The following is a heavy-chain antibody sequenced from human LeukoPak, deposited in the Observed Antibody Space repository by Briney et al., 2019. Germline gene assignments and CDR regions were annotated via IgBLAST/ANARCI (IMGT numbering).Heavy chain of an antibody. J-gene: IGHJ4*02. CDR3: ARDPPDY. V-gene: IGHV3-48*03. CDR1: GFTFSSYE. CDR2: ILNSGTTT. Sequence: PGGSLRLSCAASGFTFSSYEMNWVRQAPGKGLEWVSYILNSGTTTYYADSVKGRFTISRDNAKKSLYLQMNSLRAEDTGVYYCARDPPDYWGQGILVTVFS.